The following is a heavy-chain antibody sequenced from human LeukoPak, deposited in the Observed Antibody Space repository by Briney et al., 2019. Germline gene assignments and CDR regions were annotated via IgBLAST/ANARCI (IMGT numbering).Heavy chain of an antibody. D-gene: IGHD6-13*01. Sequence: ASVKVTCKASGYTFTSYDINWVRQATGQGLEWMGWMNPNSGNTGYAQKLQGRVTMTTDASTSTAYMELRSLRSDDTAVYYCARDQSSSWPGSYYYMDVWGKGTTVTVSS. J-gene: IGHJ6*03. CDR2: MNPNSGNT. V-gene: IGHV1-8*01. CDR3: ARDQSSSWPGSYYYMDV. CDR1: GYTFTSYD.